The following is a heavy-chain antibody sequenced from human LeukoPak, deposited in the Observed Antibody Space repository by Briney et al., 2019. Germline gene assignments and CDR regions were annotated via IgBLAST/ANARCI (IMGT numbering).Heavy chain of an antibody. J-gene: IGHJ4*02. V-gene: IGHV5-51*01. D-gene: IGHD3-9*01. CDR3: ARFPSFDILTGYHFDY. CDR1: GYIFTSYW. CDR2: IYPGDSDT. Sequence: GESLKISCKGSGYIFTSYWIGWVRQMPGKGLEWMGIIYPGDSDTRYSPSFQGQVTISADKSISTAYLQWSSLKASDTAMYYCARFPSFDILTGYHFDYWGQGTLVTVSS.